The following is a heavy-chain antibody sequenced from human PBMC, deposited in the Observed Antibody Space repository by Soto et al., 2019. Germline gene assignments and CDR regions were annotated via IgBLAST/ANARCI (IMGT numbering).Heavy chain of an antibody. V-gene: IGHV1-2*04. CDR3: ARGLIAAAGPGFDY. J-gene: IGHJ4*02. CDR1: GYTFTGYY. Sequence: GASVKVSCTASGYTFTGYYMHWVRQAPGQGLEWMGWINPNSGGTNYAQKFQGWVTMTRDTSISTAYMELSRLRSDDTAVYYCARGLIAAAGPGFDYWGQGTLVTVSS. D-gene: IGHD6-13*01. CDR2: INPNSGGT.